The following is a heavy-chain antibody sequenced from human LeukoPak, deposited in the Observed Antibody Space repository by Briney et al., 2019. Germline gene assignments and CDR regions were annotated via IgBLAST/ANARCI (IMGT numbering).Heavy chain of an antibody. CDR1: GYTFTGYY. D-gene: IGHD6-6*01. CDR3: ARRSGSSSSWEPLDY. V-gene: IGHV1-2*02. CDR2: INPNSGGT. Sequence: ASVTVSFTASGYTFTGYYMHWVRQAPGQGLEWMGWINPNSGGTNYAQKFQGRVTMTRDTSISTAYMELSRLRSDDTAMYYCARRSGSSSSWEPLDYWGQGTLVTVSS. J-gene: IGHJ4*02.